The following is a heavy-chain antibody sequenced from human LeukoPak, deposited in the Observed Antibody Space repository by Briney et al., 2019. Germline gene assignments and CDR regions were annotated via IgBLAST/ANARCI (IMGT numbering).Heavy chain of an antibody. CDR2: ISYDGSNK. D-gene: IGHD6-6*01. CDR1: GFTFSNYG. V-gene: IGHV3-30*18. J-gene: IGHJ6*03. CDR3: AKDGQSEYSSSSMYYYYYYMDV. Sequence: GGSLRLSCAASGFTFSNYGIHWVRQAPGKGLEWVAVISYDGSNKFYADSVKGRFTISRDSSKNTLYLQINSLRAEDTAVYYCAKDGQSEYSSSSMYYYYYYMDVWGKGTTVTVSS.